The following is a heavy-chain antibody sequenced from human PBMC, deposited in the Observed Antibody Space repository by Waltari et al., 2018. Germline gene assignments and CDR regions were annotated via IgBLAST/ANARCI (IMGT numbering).Heavy chain of an antibody. V-gene: IGHV3-21*01. CDR3: ARVGYSSGNDY. CDR2: SSSSSSYR. Sequence: EVQLVESGGGLVKPGGSLRLSCAASGFTFSRYSMNWVRQAPGKGLEWVSSSSSSSSYRYYADSVKGRFTIARDNAKNSLYLQMNSLRAEDTAVYYCARVGYSSGNDYWGQGTLVTVSS. D-gene: IGHD6-19*01. J-gene: IGHJ4*02. CDR1: GFTFSRYS.